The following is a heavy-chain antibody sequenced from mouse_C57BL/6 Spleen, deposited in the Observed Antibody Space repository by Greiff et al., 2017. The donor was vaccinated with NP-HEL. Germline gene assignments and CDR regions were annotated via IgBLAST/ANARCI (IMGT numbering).Heavy chain of an antibody. D-gene: IGHD1-1*01. V-gene: IGHV1-26*01. Sequence: VQLQQSGPELVKPGASVKISCKASGYTFTDYYMNWVKQSHGKSLEWIGDINPNNGGTSYNQKFKGKATLTVDKSSSTAYMELRSLTSEDSAVYYCARGKNYPYYFDYWGQGTTLTVSS. CDR1: GYTFTDYY. CDR2: INPNNGGT. J-gene: IGHJ2*01. CDR3: ARGKNYPYYFDY.